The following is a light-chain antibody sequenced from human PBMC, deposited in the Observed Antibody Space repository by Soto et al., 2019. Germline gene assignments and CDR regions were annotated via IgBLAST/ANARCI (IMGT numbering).Light chain of an antibody. J-gene: IGLJ3*02. CDR3: CSYAGIYTWV. CDR2: DVS. CDR1: SSDVGGYNF. V-gene: IGLV2-11*01. Sequence: QSALTQPRSVSGSPGQSVTISCTGTSSDVGGYNFVSWYQQHPGKAPKLMIYDVSKRPSGVPDHFSGSKSGNTASLTISGLQAEDEADYHCCSYAGIYTWVFGGGTKLTVL.